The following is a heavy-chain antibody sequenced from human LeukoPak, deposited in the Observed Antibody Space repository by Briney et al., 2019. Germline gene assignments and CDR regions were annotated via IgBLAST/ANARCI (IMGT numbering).Heavy chain of an antibody. J-gene: IGHJ4*02. Sequence: GGSLRLSCAASGFTFSSYGMHWVRQAPGKGLEWVSYISGNGSTVLYGDSVKGRFTISRDNAKNSLYLQMNSLRAEDTAVYYCARGGVYWGQGTLVTVSS. CDR2: ISGNGSTV. CDR3: ARGGVY. CDR1: GFTFSSYG. V-gene: IGHV3-48*04. D-gene: IGHD3-10*01.